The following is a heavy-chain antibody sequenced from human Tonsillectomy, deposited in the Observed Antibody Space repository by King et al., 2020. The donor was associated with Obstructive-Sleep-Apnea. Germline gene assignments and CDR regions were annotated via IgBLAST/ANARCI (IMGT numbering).Heavy chain of an antibody. J-gene: IGHJ4*01. CDR3: AKGKQWLGPFDY. Sequence: DVQLVESGGGLLQPGGSLRLSCVASGFTFSNYAMSWVRQAPGKVLEWVSSLVGSGDLTFYSDSVKGRFTISRDNSKKTLYLQMNSLKAEDTAIYYCAKGKQWLGPFDYWGQGTLVAVSS. D-gene: IGHD6-19*01. CDR2: LVGSGDLT. CDR1: GFTFSNYA. V-gene: IGHV3-23*04.